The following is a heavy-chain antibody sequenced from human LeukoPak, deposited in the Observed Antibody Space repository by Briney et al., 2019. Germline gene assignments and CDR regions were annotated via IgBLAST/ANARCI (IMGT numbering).Heavy chain of an antibody. V-gene: IGHV3-74*03. CDR2: INTDGYVT. Sequence: PGGSLRLSCEASGFTFATYWMHWVRQAAGKGLVWVARINTDGYVTTYAESVRGRFTVSGDNAENTLYLQMNDLRPEDTAVYYCIRETHVGLHLEFWGQGTLATVAS. CDR3: IRETHVGLHLEF. D-gene: IGHD3-10*01. J-gene: IGHJ4*02. CDR1: GFTFATYW.